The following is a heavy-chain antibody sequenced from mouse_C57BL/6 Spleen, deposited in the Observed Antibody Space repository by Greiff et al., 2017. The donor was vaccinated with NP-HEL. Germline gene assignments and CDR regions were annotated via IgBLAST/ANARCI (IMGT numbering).Heavy chain of an antibody. CDR3: ARYGGNYEYFDV. Sequence: VQLQQPGAELVRPGSSVKLSCKASGYTFTSYWMDWVKQRPGQGLEWIGNIYPSDSETHYNQKFKDKATLTVDKSSSTAYMQLSSLTSEDSAVYYCARYGGNYEYFDVWGTGTTVTVSS. J-gene: IGHJ1*03. CDR1: GYTFTSYW. CDR2: IYPSDSET. D-gene: IGHD2-1*01. V-gene: IGHV1-61*01.